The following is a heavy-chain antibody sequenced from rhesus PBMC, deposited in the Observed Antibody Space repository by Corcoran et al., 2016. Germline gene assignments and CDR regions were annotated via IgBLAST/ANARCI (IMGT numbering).Heavy chain of an antibody. Sequence: QVQLQESGPGLVKPSETLSLPCAVSGGSISSNSWTWIRQAPGKGRAWIGRIYGRGGSTDDNPALKSRVTISTDTSKNQFSLKLSSVTAADTAVYYFAREGVGTYYWGQGVLVTVSS. J-gene: IGHJ4*01. CDR3: AREGVGTYY. D-gene: IGHD5-24*01. V-gene: IGHV4-160*01. CDR2: IYGRGGST. CDR1: GGSISSNS.